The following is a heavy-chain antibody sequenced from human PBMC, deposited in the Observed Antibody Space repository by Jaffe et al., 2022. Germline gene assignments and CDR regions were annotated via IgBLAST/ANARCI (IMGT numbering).Heavy chain of an antibody. CDR2: IIPIFGTA. CDR3: ASPPGHSSGWYAVSAEYFQH. CDR1: GGTFSSYA. D-gene: IGHD6-19*01. V-gene: IGHV1-69*05. J-gene: IGHJ1*01. Sequence: QVQLVQSGAEVKKPGSSVKVSCKASGGTFSSYAISWVRQAPGQGLEWMGGIIPIFGTANYAQKFQGRVTITTDESTSTAYMELSSLRSEDTAVYYCASPPGHSSGWYAVSAEYFQHWGQGTLVTVSS.